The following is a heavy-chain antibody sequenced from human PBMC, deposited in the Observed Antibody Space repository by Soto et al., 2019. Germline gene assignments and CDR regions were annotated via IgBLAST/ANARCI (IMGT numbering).Heavy chain of an antibody. CDR1: GYIFTIYG. CDR2: ISAFNGNT. D-gene: IGHD3-16*01. CDR3: TIERALTNASIVMYY. V-gene: IGHV1-18*01. J-gene: IGHJ4*02. Sequence: ASVKVSCKASGYIFTIYGFTWVLQAPGQGLEWMGWISAFNGNTNYAQKLQDRVTMTTDKSTSTVYLELSSLRSEDTAMYYCTIERALTNASIVMYYWGQGTQVTVSS.